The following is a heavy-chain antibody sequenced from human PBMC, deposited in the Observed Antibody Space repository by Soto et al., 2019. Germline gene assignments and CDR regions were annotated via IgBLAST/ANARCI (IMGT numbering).Heavy chain of an antibody. J-gene: IGHJ4*02. Sequence: ASVQVSCEASGYIFPGNYMHWVRQAPGQGLEYMGWINPNNGATNYAQNFQGRVTMTWDTSISTAYMEVRRLRSDDTAVYYCAPHYPDSSGYFDHWGQGTLVTVSS. CDR2: INPNNGAT. CDR1: GYIFPGNY. D-gene: IGHD3-22*01. CDR3: APHYPDSSGYFDH. V-gene: IGHV1-2*02.